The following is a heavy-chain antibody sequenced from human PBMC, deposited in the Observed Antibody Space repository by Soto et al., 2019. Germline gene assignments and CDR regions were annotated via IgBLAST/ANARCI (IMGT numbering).Heavy chain of an antibody. Sequence: QVQLVQSGAEVKKPGASVKVSCKASGYTFTSYGISWVRQAPGQGLEWMGWISAYNGNTNYAQKLQGRVTMTTDTSTSTAYMELRSLRSDDTAVYYCARDRPVLRFLEWLSPRGWFYPWGQGTLVTVSS. D-gene: IGHD3-3*01. CDR3: ARDRPVLRFLEWLSPRGWFYP. CDR2: ISAYNGNT. V-gene: IGHV1-18*04. CDR1: GYTFTSYG. J-gene: IGHJ5*02.